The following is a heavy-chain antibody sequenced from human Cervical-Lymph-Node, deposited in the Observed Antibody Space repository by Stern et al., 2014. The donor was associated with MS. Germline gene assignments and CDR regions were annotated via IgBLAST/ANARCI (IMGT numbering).Heavy chain of an antibody. J-gene: IGHJ4*02. Sequence: EVQLVESGPEVKRPGESLKISCQASGYTFTSYWIGWVRQMPGKGLEWIAIIFPGGSDIRYSPSFQAQVTISADKSSSTAYLQWNTLKASDTAIYYCARQRYFDYWGQGTLVTVSS. CDR3: ARQRYFDY. V-gene: IGHV5-51*01. CDR2: IFPGGSDI. CDR1: GYTFTSYW.